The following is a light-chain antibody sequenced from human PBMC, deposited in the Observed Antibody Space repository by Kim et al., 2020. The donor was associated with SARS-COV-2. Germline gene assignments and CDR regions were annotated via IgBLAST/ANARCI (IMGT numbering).Light chain of an antibody. Sequence: DIQMTQSPSSLSASVGDRVTITCRASQSISSYLNWYQQKPGKAPKLLIYAASSLQSGVPSRFSGNGSGTDFTLTISSLQPEDFATYYCQQSYSTPRTFGQGTKLEI. CDR3: QQSYSTPRT. CDR1: QSISSY. J-gene: IGKJ1*01. CDR2: AAS. V-gene: IGKV1-39*01.